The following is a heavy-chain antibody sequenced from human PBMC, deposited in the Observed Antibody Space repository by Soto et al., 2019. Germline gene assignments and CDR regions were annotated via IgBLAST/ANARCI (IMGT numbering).Heavy chain of an antibody. J-gene: IGHJ6*02. D-gene: IGHD3-22*01. CDR1: GSTFSEYA. V-gene: IGHV3-23*01. CDR2: VSGRADGT. CDR3: AKDVEEVFPYDGVDV. Sequence: EVEILESGGDLVQPGGSLRLSCSVSGSTFSEYATNWVRQTLGKGLEWISAVSGRADGTFYADSVKGRFTISRDNFKYTVYMQMNSLPVDDTAVYYGAKDVEEVFPYDGVDVWGRGTKVTVSS.